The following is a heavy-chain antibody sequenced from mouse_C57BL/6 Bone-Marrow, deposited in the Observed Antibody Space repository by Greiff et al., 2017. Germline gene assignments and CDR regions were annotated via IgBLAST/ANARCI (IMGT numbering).Heavy chain of an antibody. J-gene: IGHJ1*03. Sequence: EVQLQQSGPELVKPGASVKISCKASGYSFTGYYMHWVKQSSEKSLEWIGEINPSTGGTSYNQKFKGKATLTVDKSSSTAYMQLKSLTSEDSAVYYCARQAGYWYFDVWGTGTTVTVSS. CDR2: INPSTGGT. CDR3: ARQAGYWYFDV. CDR1: GYSFTGYY. D-gene: IGHD3-2*02. V-gene: IGHV1-43*01.